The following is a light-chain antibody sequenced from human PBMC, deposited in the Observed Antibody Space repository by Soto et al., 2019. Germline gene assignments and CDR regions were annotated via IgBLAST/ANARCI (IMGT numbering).Light chain of an antibody. V-gene: IGKV1-39*01. Sequence: QSPSSLSASVGDRVTITCRASQSISSYLNWYQQKPGKAPKLLIYAASSLQSGVPSRFSGSGSGTDFTLTISSLQPEDFATYSCQQLNSYPLTFGGGTKVDIK. CDR3: QQLNSYPLT. CDR2: AAS. CDR1: QSISSY. J-gene: IGKJ4*01.